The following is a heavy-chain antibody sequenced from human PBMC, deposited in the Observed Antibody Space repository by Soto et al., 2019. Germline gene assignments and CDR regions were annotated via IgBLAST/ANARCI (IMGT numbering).Heavy chain of an antibody. CDR1: GGTFSSYA. CDR2: IIPIFGTA. D-gene: IGHD3-10*01. J-gene: IGHJ6*02. V-gene: IGHV1-69*01. CDR3: AGGITMVRGVRVDGMDV. Sequence: QVQLVQSGAEVKKPGSSVKVSCKASGGTFSSYAISWVRQAPGQGLEWMGGIIPIFGTANYAQKFQGRVTIPADESTRTDYRELSSLQSEDTAVYYCAGGITMVRGVRVDGMDVWGQGTTLTASS.